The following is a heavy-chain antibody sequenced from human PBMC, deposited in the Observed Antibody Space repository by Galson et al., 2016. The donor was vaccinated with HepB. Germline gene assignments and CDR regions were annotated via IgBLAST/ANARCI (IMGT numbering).Heavy chain of an antibody. J-gene: IGHJ4*02. V-gene: IGHV3-30*18. Sequence: SLRLSCAASGFTYRGYGMYWVRLAPGRGLQWVAADSMDGRRKWYAESVAGRFTTSRDNFNNMLYLQMSSLIPDDPAVYFCAKRHEYCPPVGCSVDYWGQGTLVSVSS. CDR1: GFTYRGYG. CDR2: DSMDGRRK. D-gene: IGHD2/OR15-2a*01. CDR3: AKRHEYCPPVGCSVDY.